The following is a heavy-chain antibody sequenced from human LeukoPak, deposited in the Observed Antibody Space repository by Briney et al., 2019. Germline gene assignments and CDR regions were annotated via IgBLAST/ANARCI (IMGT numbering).Heavy chain of an antibody. CDR1: GFSFSENW. V-gene: IGHV3-23*01. CDR3: AKNPIWYSSGWYYFDY. J-gene: IGHJ4*02. D-gene: IGHD6-19*01. CDR2: ISGSGGST. Sequence: PGGSLRLSCAASGFSFSENWMSWVRQAPGKGLEWVSAISGSGGSTYYADSVKGRFTISRDNSKNTLYLQMNSLRAEDTAVYYCAKNPIWYSSGWYYFDYWGQGTLVTVSS.